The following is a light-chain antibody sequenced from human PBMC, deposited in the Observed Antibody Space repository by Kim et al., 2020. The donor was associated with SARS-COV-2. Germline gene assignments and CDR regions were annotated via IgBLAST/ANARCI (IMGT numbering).Light chain of an antibody. CDR3: QKYNSAPLT. CDR2: AAS. CDR1: QGISNY. Sequence: ATEGDRVTITCRASQGISNYLAWYQQKPGKVPKLLIYAASTLKSGVPSRFSGSGSGTDFTLTISSLQPEDVATYYCQKYNSAPLTFGPGTKVDIK. V-gene: IGKV1-27*01. J-gene: IGKJ3*01.